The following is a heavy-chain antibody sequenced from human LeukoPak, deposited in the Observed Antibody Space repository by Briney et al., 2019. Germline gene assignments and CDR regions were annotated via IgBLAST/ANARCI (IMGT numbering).Heavy chain of an antibody. V-gene: IGHV4-59*12. CDR1: GGSISGYY. Sequence: SETLSLTCSVSGGSISGYYWTWIRQPPGKGLEWIGYIYDGRGTNYNPSLKSRVTISVDTSKNQFFLKLNSVTAADTAVYYCARAYSSSGYNWFDPWGQGTLVTVSS. J-gene: IGHJ5*02. CDR3: ARAYSSSGYNWFDP. CDR2: IYDGRGT. D-gene: IGHD6-6*01.